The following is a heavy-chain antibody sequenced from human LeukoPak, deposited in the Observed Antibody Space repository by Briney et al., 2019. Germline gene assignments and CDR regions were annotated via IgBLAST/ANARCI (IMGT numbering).Heavy chain of an antibody. Sequence: GGSLRLSCAASGFTFSTYSMNWVRQPPGKGLDWVASISIGSRYISYAASVKGRLTISRDNAKNSLYLQMNSLRAEDTAVYYCAICSGGSCYHSDDYGGQGTLVTVSS. D-gene: IGHD2-15*01. J-gene: IGHJ4*02. V-gene: IGHV3-21*01. CDR1: GFTFSTYS. CDR3: AICSGGSCYHSDDY. CDR2: ISIGSRYI.